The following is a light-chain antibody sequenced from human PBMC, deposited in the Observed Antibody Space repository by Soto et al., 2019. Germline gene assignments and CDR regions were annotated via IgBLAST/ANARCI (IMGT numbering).Light chain of an antibody. CDR2: DVS. CDR3: SSYTSSSTRV. CDR1: SSDVGGYNY. J-gene: IGLJ1*01. V-gene: IGLV2-14*01. Sequence: QSVLTQPASVSGSPGQSITISCTGTSSDVGGYNYVSWYQQHPGKATKLMIYDVSNRPSGVSNSFSGSKSGNTASLTISGLQAEDEADYYRSSYTSSSTRVFGTGTKVTVL.